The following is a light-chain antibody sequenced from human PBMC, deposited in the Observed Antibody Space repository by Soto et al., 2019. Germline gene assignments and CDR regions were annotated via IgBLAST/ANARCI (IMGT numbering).Light chain of an antibody. V-gene: IGKV3-20*01. CDR2: GTS. J-gene: IGKJ5*01. CDR1: QGLXSTY. Sequence: VLTQSAATLSLSPGERATLSCRASQGLXSTYLAWYQQQPGQAPRLLXSGTSNRATGTPDRLSGSGSGTDFTLTISRLDPEYFAGYYCQQYGSPPITFGQGTRLEIK. CDR3: QQYGSPPIT.